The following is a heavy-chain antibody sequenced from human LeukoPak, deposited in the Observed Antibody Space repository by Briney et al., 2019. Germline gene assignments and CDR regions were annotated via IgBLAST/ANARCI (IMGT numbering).Heavy chain of an antibody. V-gene: IGHV4-59*01. Sequence: SETPSLTCTVSGGSISSYYWSWIRQPPGKGLEWIGYIYYSGSTNYNPSLKSRVTISVDTSKNQFSLKLSSVTAADTAVYYCARAKAAAGTSWFDPWGQGTLVTVSS. CDR2: IYYSGST. CDR1: GGSISSYY. J-gene: IGHJ5*02. D-gene: IGHD6-13*01. CDR3: ARAKAAAGTSWFDP.